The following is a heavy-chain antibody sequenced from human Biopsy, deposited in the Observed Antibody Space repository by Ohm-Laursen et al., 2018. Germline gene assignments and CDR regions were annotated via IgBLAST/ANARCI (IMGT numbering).Heavy chain of an antibody. D-gene: IGHD6-19*01. CDR2: IYDRGST. Sequence: GTLSLTCTVSGDSLTSGPENWSWIRQPPGQGLEYIGYIYDRGSTANYNPSLESRVTMSVDMPKSQFSLKLSSVTAADTAIYYCARGMRSSGWPYFDSWGQGTLVTVSS. CDR1: GDSLTSGPEN. CDR3: ARGMRSSGWPYFDS. J-gene: IGHJ4*02. V-gene: IGHV4-61*01.